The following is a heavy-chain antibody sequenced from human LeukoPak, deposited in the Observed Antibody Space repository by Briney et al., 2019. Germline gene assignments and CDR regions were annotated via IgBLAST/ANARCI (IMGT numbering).Heavy chain of an antibody. CDR3: ARDNPLSHGMDV. J-gene: IGHJ6*02. CDR1: GFTFSSYS. V-gene: IGHV3-21*01. Sequence: GGSLRLSCAASGFTFSSYSMNWVRQAPGKGLEWVSSISSSSGYIYYADSVKGRFTISRDNAKNSLYLQMNSLRAEDTAVYYCARDNPLSHGMDVWGQGTTVTVSS. D-gene: IGHD1-14*01. CDR2: ISSSSGYI.